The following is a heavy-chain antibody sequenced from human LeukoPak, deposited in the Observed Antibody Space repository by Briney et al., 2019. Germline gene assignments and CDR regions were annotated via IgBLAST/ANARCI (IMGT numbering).Heavy chain of an antibody. J-gene: IGHJ4*02. CDR3: ARDAYFDSFVFDY. Sequence: GASVKVSCKASGYTFTGYYMHWVRQAPGQGLEWMGWINPNSGGTNYAQKFQGRVTMTRDTSISTAYMELSRLRSDDTAVYYCARDAYFDSFVFDYWGQGTLVTVSS. V-gene: IGHV1-2*02. CDR1: GYTFTGYY. D-gene: IGHD3-9*01. CDR2: INPNSGGT.